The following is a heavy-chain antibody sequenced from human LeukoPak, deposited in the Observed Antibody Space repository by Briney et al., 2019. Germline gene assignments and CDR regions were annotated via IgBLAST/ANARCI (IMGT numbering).Heavy chain of an antibody. CDR3: ARLYSSWYAFDI. V-gene: IGHV3-74*01. Sequence: TGGCLRVSCAASGFTFSNSWMNSVCQGLGKGLLWVARINADGRSTSYADSVKGRFTISRDNAKNTLYVQMNSLRAEDTAVYYCARLYSSWYAFDIWGQGTMVIVSS. CDR1: GFTFSNSW. D-gene: IGHD6-13*01. J-gene: IGHJ3*02. CDR2: INADGRST.